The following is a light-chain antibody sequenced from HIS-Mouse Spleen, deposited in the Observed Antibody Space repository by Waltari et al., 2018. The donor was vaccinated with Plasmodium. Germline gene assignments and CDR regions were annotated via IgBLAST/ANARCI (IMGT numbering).Light chain of an antibody. CDR3: QQYNNWSFT. CDR1: QSVSSN. Sequence: EIVMTQSPATLSVSPGERATISCRPSQSVSSNLAWYQQKPGQAPRLLIYGASTRATGIPARFSGRGSGTEFTLTISSLQSEDFAVYYCQQYNNWSFTFGPGTKVDIK. CDR2: GAS. V-gene: IGKV3-15*01. J-gene: IGKJ3*01.